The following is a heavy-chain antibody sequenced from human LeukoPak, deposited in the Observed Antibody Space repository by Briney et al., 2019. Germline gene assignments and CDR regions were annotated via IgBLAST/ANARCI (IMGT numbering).Heavy chain of an antibody. CDR1: GGSFSGYY. J-gene: IGHJ6*01. CDR3: ARRGYCSSTSCYGYYYYGMDV. V-gene: IGHV4-34*01. D-gene: IGHD2-2*03. CDR2: INHSEST. Sequence: SETLSLTRAVYGGSFSGYYWSWIRQPPGKGLEWIGEINHSESTNYNPSLKSRVTISVDTSKNQFSLKLSSVTAADTAVYYCARRGYCSSTSCYGYYYYGMDVWGKGPRSPSPQ.